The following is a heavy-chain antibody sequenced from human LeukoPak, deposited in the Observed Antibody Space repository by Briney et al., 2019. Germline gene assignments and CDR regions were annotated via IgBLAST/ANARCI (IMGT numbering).Heavy chain of an antibody. Sequence: SETLSLTCAVYGGSFSGYYWSWIRQPPGKGLEWIGEINHSGSTNYNPSLKSRATISVDTSKNQFSLKLSSVTAADTAVYYCALSGWSIDYWGQGTLVTVSS. CDR2: INHSGST. D-gene: IGHD6-19*01. CDR3: ALSGWSIDY. V-gene: IGHV4-34*01. J-gene: IGHJ4*02. CDR1: GGSFSGYY.